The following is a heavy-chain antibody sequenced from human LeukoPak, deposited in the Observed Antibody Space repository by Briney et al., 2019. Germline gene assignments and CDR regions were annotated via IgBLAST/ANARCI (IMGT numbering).Heavy chain of an antibody. Sequence: ASVKVSCKASGYTFTGYYMHWVRQAPGQGLEWMGWINPNSGGTNYAQKFQGRVTMTRDTSISTAYMELSRLRSDDTAVYYCARRIYGSGSYSYFDYWGQGTLVTVSP. J-gene: IGHJ4*02. CDR1: GYTFTGYY. CDR3: ARRIYGSGSYSYFDY. V-gene: IGHV1-2*02. CDR2: INPNSGGT. D-gene: IGHD3-10*01.